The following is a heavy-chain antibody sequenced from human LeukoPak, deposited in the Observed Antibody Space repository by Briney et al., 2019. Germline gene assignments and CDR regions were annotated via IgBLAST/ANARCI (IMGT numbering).Heavy chain of an antibody. V-gene: IGHV3-30*02. CDR1: GFTFSSYG. D-gene: IGHD3-10*01. Sequence: GGSLRLSCAASGFTFSSYGMHWVRQAPGKGLEWVSFISFSGHTIYTADSVKGRFTISRDNSKNTLYLQLSNLRPEDTAVYYCTNDHFGSGSWDYWGQGTLVTVSS. J-gene: IGHJ4*02. CDR3: TNDHFGSGSWDY. CDR2: ISFSGHTI.